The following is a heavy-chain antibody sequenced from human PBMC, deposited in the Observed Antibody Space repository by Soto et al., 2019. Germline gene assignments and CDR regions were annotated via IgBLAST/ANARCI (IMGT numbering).Heavy chain of an antibody. J-gene: IGHJ4*02. CDR1: GFTFSSYR. V-gene: IGHV3-48*02. CDR3: ASVKNEAAGGLY. Sequence: EVQLVESGGGLVQPGGSLRLSCAASGFTFSSYRMNWVRQAPGKGLEWVSYISSSSSTIYYADSVKGRFTISRDNAKNSLYLQMNSLRDEDTAVYYCASVKNEAAGGLYWGQGTLVTVSS. D-gene: IGHD6-13*01. CDR2: ISSSSSTI.